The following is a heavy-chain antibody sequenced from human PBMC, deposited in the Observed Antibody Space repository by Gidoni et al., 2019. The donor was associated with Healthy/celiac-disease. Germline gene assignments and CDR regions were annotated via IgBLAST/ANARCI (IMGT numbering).Heavy chain of an antibody. Sequence: QVQLQQSGPGLVKPSQTLSLTCAISGDSVSSNSAAWNWIRQSPSRGLEWLGRTYYRSKWYNDYAVSVKSRITINPDTSKNQFSLQLNSVTPEDTAVYYCARDPGIYDILTGYYLTNPNWFDPWGQGTLVTVSS. CDR1: GDSVSSNSAA. CDR2: TYYRSKWYN. D-gene: IGHD3-9*01. V-gene: IGHV6-1*01. CDR3: ARDPGIYDILTGYYLTNPNWFDP. J-gene: IGHJ5*02.